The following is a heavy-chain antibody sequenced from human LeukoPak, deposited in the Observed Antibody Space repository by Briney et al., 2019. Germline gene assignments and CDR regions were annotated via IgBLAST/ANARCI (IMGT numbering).Heavy chain of an antibody. D-gene: IGHD3-3*01. CDR2: INHSGST. Sequence: SETLSLTCAVYGGSFSGYYWSWIRQPPGKGLEWIGEINHSGSTNYNPSLKSRVTISVDTSKNQFSLKLSSVTAADTAVYYCARDRGLYDFWSGYYSSYWYFDLWGRGTLVTVSS. V-gene: IGHV4-34*01. J-gene: IGHJ2*01. CDR1: GGSFSGYY. CDR3: ARDRGLYDFWSGYYSSYWYFDL.